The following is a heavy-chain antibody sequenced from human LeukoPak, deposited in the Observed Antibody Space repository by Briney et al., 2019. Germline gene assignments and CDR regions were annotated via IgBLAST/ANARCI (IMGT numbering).Heavy chain of an antibody. CDR1: GGTFSSYA. CDR2: IITIFGTA. J-gene: IGHJ4*02. Sequence: SVKVSCKASGGTFSSYAISWVRQAPGQGLEWMGGIITIFGTANYAQKFQGRVTITADESTSTAYMELSSLRSEDTAVYYCASPRGTYDILTGYYIRWGQGTLVTVSS. D-gene: IGHD3-9*01. V-gene: IGHV1-69*01. CDR3: ASPRGTYDILTGYYIR.